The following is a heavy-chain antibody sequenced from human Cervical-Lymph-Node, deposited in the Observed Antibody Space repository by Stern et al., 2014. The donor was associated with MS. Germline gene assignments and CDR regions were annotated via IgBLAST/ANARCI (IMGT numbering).Heavy chain of an antibody. CDR1: GFTFEDYA. J-gene: IGHJ4*02. V-gene: IGHV3-9*01. CDR3: VKGETFYDILTGPAFDD. D-gene: IGHD3-9*01. CDR2: ITWNSGRM. Sequence: EVQLVESGGDWVQPGRSLRLSCAASGFTFEDYAMHWVRQAPGKGLEWVSGITWNSGRMDYAGSVKARFTISRDNAKKSLHLQMNSLRTEDTAWYYCVKGETFYDILTGPAFDDWGQGTLVTVSS.